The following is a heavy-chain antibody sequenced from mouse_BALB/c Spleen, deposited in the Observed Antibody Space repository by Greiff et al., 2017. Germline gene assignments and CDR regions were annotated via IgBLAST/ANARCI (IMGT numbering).Heavy chain of an antibody. CDR2: ISSGSSTI. CDR3: ARGGITTVDY. V-gene: IGHV5-17*02. CDR1: GFTFSSFG. D-gene: IGHD1-1*01. Sequence: EVKLVESGGGLVQPGGSRKLSCAASGFTFSSFGMHWVRQAPEKGLEWVAYISSGSSTIYYADTVKGRFTISRDNPKNTLFLQMTSLRSEDTAMYYCARGGITTVDYWGQGTLVTVSA. J-gene: IGHJ3*01.